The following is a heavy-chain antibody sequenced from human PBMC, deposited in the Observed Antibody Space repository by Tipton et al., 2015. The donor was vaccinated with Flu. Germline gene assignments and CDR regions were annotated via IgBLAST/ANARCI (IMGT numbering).Heavy chain of an antibody. J-gene: IGHJ5*01. D-gene: IGHD3-16*01. Sequence: TLSLTCTVSGGSISSGSYYWGWIRQAPGRGLEWVGSIHYTEYPYYNSSLKSRIAMSIDTSKKQFSLRRSSVTAADTAVYYCTKVLFGWVESWTQGTLVTVSS. CDR1: GGSISSGSYY. V-gene: IGHV4-39*07. CDR2: IHYTEYP. CDR3: TKVLFGWVES.